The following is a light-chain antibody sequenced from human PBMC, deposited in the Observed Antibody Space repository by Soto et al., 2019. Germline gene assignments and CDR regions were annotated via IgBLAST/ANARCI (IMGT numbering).Light chain of an antibody. CDR1: QSISSY. V-gene: IGKV1-39*01. CDR3: QRSNSTART. J-gene: IGKJ1*01. CDR2: AAS. Sequence: DIQMTQSPSSLSASVGDRVTITCRASQSISSYLNWYKQKPGKAPKLLIYAASSLQSGVPSRFSGSGYGTNFTLTISSLLPEDFATYYCQRSNSTARTFGKGTKVDIK.